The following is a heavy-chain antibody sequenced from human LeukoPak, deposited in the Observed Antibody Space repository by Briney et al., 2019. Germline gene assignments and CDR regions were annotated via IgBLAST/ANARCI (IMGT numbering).Heavy chain of an antibody. CDR1: GYPFWQYS. V-gene: IGHV1-18*01. CDR2: VSPSHTTR. D-gene: IGHD3-3*02. CDR3: ARDYILPLETDNGDGFAI. Sequence: ASLKVSCKASGYPFWQYSISWVRQAPGKGFEWIGWVSPSHTTRVYAQEFQGRVTMTADTNTNTVSMERSSLRFDDTAVYFCARDYILPLETDNGDGFAIWGQGTVVTVS. J-gene: IGHJ3*02.